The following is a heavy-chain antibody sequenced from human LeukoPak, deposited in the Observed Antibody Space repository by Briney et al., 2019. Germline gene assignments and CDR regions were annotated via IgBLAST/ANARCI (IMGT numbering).Heavy chain of an antibody. Sequence: RASVKVSCKASGGTFSSYAISWVRQAPGQGLEWMGGIIPIFGTANYAQKFQGRVTITADKSTSTAYMELSSLRSEDTAVYYCARTYYYGSGTHYGRRNNWFDPWGQGTLVTVSS. D-gene: IGHD3-10*01. CDR1: GGTFSSYA. J-gene: IGHJ5*02. CDR3: ARTYYYGSGTHYGRRNNWFDP. CDR2: IIPIFGTA. V-gene: IGHV1-69*06.